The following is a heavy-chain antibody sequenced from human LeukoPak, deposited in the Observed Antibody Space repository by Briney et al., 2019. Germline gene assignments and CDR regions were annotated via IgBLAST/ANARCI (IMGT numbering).Heavy chain of an antibody. D-gene: IGHD1-7*01. Sequence: ASVKVSCKASGYTFTGYYMHWVRQAPGQGLEWMGWINPNSGGTNYAQKFQGRATMTRDTSISTAYMELSRLRSDDTAVYYCAREWGQLELPVADYWGQGTLVTVSS. CDR1: GYTFTGYY. CDR3: AREWGQLELPVADY. V-gene: IGHV1-2*02. J-gene: IGHJ4*02. CDR2: INPNSGGT.